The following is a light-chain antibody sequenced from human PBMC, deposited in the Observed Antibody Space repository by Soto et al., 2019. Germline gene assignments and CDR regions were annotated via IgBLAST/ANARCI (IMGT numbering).Light chain of an antibody. CDR1: QSVLYSSNNKNY. Sequence: DIVLTQSPDSLAVSLGERATINCKSSQSVLYSSNNKNYLAWYQQKPGQPPKLLIYWASTRESGVPDRFSGSGSGTDFTLTISSLQAEHVAVYYCQQYYSTPPAFGQGTKLEI. J-gene: IGKJ2*01. CDR3: QQYYSTPPA. CDR2: WAS. V-gene: IGKV4-1*01.